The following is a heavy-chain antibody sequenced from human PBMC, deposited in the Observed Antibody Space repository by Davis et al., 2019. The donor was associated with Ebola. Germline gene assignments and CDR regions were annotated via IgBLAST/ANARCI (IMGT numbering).Heavy chain of an antibody. J-gene: IGHJ4*02. Sequence: ESLKISCAASGFTFSSYSMSSVRQAPGKGLEWIGEINHSGSTNYNPSLKSRVTISVDTSKNQFSLKLSSVTAADTAVYYCARGPTTFDYWGQGTLVTVSS. CDR1: GFTFSSYS. CDR2: INHSGST. CDR3: ARGPTTFDY. D-gene: IGHD1-1*01. V-gene: IGHV4-34*01.